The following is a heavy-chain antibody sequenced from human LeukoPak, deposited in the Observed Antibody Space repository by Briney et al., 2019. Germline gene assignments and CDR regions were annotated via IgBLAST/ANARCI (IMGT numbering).Heavy chain of an antibody. CDR2: ISGSGGST. CDR3: AKEPRGIAAAGTYFDY. J-gene: IGHJ4*02. CDR1: GFTFSSYA. Sequence: PGGSLRLSCAASGFTFSSYAMSWVRQAPGKGLEWVSAISGSGGSTYYADSVKGRFTISRDNSKNTLYLQMNSLRAEDTAVYYCAKEPRGIAAAGTYFDYWGQGTLVTVSS. V-gene: IGHV3-23*01. D-gene: IGHD6-13*01.